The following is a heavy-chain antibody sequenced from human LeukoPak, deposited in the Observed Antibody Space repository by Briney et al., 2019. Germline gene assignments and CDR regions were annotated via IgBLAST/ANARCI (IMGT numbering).Heavy chain of an antibody. Sequence: PGGSLRLSCAASGFTFSSYDMHWVRQATGKGLEWVSAIGTAGDTYYPGSVKGRFTISRDNAKNSLYLQMNSLRAEDTAVYYCARDPYSSSWYHQSYFDYWGQGTLVTVSS. CDR3: ARDPYSSSWYHQSYFDY. D-gene: IGHD6-13*01. CDR1: GFTFSSYD. J-gene: IGHJ4*02. CDR2: IGTAGDT. V-gene: IGHV3-13*01.